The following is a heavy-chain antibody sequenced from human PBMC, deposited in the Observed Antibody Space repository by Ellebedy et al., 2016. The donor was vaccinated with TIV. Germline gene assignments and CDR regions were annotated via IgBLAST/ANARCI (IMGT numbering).Heavy chain of an antibody. CDR1: GFSFRSYA. CDR2: IVGSGA. D-gene: IGHD5-18*01. V-gene: IGHV3-23*01. CDR3: ARDRTPGDGYWVFDY. J-gene: IGHJ4*02. Sequence: PGGSLRLSCAASGFSFRSYAMSWVRQAPGKGLEWVSGIVGSGAQKYADSVKGRFTISRDNSKTTVDLQMNSLRAEDTDVYFCARDRTPGDGYWVFDYWGQGTLVTVSS.